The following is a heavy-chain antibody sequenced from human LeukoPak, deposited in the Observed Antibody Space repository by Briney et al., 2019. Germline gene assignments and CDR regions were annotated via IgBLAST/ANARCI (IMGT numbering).Heavy chain of an antibody. CDR3: AQFQWELRGFVY. Sequence: ASVKVSCKASGYTFTSYGISWVRQAPGQGLEWMGWISSYYGNTNYAKRLPVRVTMTTDTSTSTAYMELRCLRSDDTAVYYCAQFQWELRGFVYWGEGGLVTVSS. V-gene: IGHV1-18*01. CDR1: GYTFTSYG. D-gene: IGHD1-26*01. J-gene: IGHJ4*02. CDR2: ISSYYGNT.